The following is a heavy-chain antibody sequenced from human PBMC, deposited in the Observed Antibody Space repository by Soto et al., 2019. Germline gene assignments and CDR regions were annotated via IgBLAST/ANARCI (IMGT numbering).Heavy chain of an antibody. D-gene: IGHD6-19*01. CDR2: IDPNNGDT. J-gene: IGHJ6*02. CDR1: GYNFIGYY. CDR3: ARLRGQFYYGMDV. V-gene: IGHV1-2*02. Sequence: QVQLVQSGAEVKKPGASVKVSCKASGYNFIGYYIHWVRQAPGQGLQWMGWIDPNNGDTDSAQKFQGRITMTRDTSISTVYMDLSSLRMDDTAIYYCARLRGQFYYGMDVWGQGTTVAVSS.